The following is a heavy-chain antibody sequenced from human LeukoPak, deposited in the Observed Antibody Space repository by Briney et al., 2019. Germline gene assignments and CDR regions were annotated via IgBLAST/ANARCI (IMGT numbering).Heavy chain of an antibody. Sequence: HPGGSLRLSCAASGFTFSNYAMIWVRQAPGKGLEWVSTMSSDGGRAYYADSVKGRFTISRDNSKNTLYLQMNSLSVEDTAVYYCAKGDYDDYNFWGQGTLVTVSS. CDR1: GFTFSNYA. CDR2: MSSDGGRA. J-gene: IGHJ4*02. V-gene: IGHV3-23*01. D-gene: IGHD4-17*01. CDR3: AKGDYDDYNF.